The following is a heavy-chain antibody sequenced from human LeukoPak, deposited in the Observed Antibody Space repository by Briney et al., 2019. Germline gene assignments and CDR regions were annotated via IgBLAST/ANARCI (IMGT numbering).Heavy chain of an antibody. CDR3: ARDLGSSWYRDLLEP. CDR2: VYYTGST. D-gene: IGHD6-13*01. Sequence: SETLSLTCTVSGGSISSSSYYWSWIRQPPGKGLEWIGYVYYTGSTNYNPSLNSRVTMSVDTSKNQFSLKLSSVTAADTAVYYCARDLGSSWYRDLLEPWGRGTLVTVSS. J-gene: IGHJ5*02. V-gene: IGHV4-61*01. CDR1: GGSISSSSYY.